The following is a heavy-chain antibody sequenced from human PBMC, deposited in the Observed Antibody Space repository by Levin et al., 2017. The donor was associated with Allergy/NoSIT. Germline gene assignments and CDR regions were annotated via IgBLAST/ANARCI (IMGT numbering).Heavy chain of an antibody. D-gene: IGHD1-1*01. CDR3: AKSPTSVKSIAAYFDL. Sequence: GGSLRLSCEATGFMFSHYAMAWVRQAPGMGLEWVSGISNSAGSVFYADSVRGRFTISRDNSRNTLYLQINSLRSEDTAVYYCAKSPTSVKSIAAYFDLWGQGTQVTVSS. J-gene: IGHJ4*02. V-gene: IGHV3-23*01. CDR1: GFMFSHYA. CDR2: ISNSAGSV.